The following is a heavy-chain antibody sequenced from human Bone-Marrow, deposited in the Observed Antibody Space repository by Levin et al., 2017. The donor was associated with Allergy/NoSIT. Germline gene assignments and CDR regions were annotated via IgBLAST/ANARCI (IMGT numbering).Heavy chain of an antibody. CDR1: GFTFSSYG. CDR2: ISYDGSNK. D-gene: IGHD3-3*01. Sequence: GGSLRLSCAASGFTFSSYGMHWVRQAPGKGLEWVAVISYDGSNKYYADSVKGRFTISRDNSKNTLYLQMNSLRAEDTAVYYCAKDQLRFLKWSPPYYYYGMDVWGQGTTVTVSS. V-gene: IGHV3-30*18. CDR3: AKDQLRFLKWSPPYYYYGMDV. J-gene: IGHJ6*02.